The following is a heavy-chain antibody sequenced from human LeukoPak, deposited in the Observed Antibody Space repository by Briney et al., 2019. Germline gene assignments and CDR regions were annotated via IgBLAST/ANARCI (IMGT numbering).Heavy chain of an antibody. V-gene: IGHV4-34*01. CDR1: GESLNSYY. CDR3: ARGAWATRLGS. Sequence: SGTLSLTCAVYGESLNSYYWSWVGQPPGEGLEWIGEIYESGTTEYNPSLKSRVTISMVPSKQQFSLSLSSVTAADTAVYYCARGAWATRLGSWGLGTPVIVSS. CDR2: IYESGTT. J-gene: IGHJ4*02. D-gene: IGHD2-15*01.